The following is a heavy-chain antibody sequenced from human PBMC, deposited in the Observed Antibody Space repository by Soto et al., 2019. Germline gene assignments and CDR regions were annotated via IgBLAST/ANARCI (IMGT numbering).Heavy chain of an antibody. D-gene: IGHD6-19*01. Sequence: EAQLVESGGGLVQPGGSLRLSCAASGLIFSDYHMDWVRQAPGKGLEWVGRIRRKANSYTTEYAASVKGRFTISRDDSKNSLYLQMNRLKSEDTAVYYCAMLVGWSGGSSGMEVWGQGTTVTVS. J-gene: IGHJ6*02. CDR1: GLIFSDYH. CDR2: IRRKANSYTT. V-gene: IGHV3-72*01. CDR3: AMLVGWSGGSSGMEV.